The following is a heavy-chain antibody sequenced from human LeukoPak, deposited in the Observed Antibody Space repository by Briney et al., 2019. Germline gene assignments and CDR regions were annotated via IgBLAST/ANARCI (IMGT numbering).Heavy chain of an antibody. D-gene: IGHD6-19*01. J-gene: IGHJ4*02. CDR2: IYYSGST. CDR3: ARDVGASIAVAGTGYFDY. V-gene: IGHV4-39*07. Sequence: SETLSLTCTVSGGSLNSSNYYWGWVRQPPGKGLEWIGSIYYSGSTYYNPSLKSRVTISVDTSKNQFSLKLSSVTAADTAVYYCARDVGASIAVAGTGYFDYWGQGTLVTVSS. CDR1: GGSLNSSNYY.